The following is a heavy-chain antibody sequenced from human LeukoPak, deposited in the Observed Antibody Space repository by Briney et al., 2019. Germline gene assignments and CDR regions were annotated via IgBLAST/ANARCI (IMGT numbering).Heavy chain of an antibody. V-gene: IGHV1-58*01. Sequence: ASVKVSCKASGFTFTSSAVQWVRQARGQRLEWIGWIVVGSGNTNYAQKFQERVTITRDMSTSTAYMELSSLRSEDTAAYYCAADGPGYCSSTSCLATPFDYWGQGTLVTVSS. J-gene: IGHJ4*02. CDR1: GFTFTSSA. D-gene: IGHD2-2*01. CDR3: AADGPGYCSSTSCLATPFDY. CDR2: IVVGSGNT.